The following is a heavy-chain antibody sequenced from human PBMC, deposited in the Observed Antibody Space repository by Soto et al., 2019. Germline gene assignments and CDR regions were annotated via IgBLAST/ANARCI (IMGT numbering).Heavy chain of an antibody. CDR3: AKDSPSHRLQWLPIADY. CDR1: GFTFSSYA. J-gene: IGHJ4*02. D-gene: IGHD3-3*01. Sequence: GGSLRLSCAASGFTFSSYAMSWVRQAPGKGLEWVSAISGSGGSTYYADSVKGRFTISRDNSKNTLYLQMNSLRAEDTAVYYCAKDSPSHRLQWLPIADYWGQGTMVTVSS. V-gene: IGHV3-23*01. CDR2: ISGSGGST.